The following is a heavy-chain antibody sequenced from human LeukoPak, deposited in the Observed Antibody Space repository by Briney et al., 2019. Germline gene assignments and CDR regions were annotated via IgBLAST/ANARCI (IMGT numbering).Heavy chain of an antibody. Sequence: SQTLSLTCAISGDSFSSNSAAWNWIRQSPSRGLEWLGRTYYRSKWYNDYAVSVKSRITINPDTSKNQFSLQLNSVTPEDTAVYYCAREFATMDSSGYYYSADAFDIWGQGTMVTVSS. V-gene: IGHV6-1*01. CDR3: AREFATMDSSGYYYSADAFDI. D-gene: IGHD3-22*01. CDR2: TYYRSKWYN. J-gene: IGHJ3*02. CDR1: GDSFSSNSAA.